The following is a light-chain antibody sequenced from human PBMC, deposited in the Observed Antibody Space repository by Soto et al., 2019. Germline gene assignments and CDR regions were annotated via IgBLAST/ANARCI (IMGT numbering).Light chain of an antibody. CDR1: SSNIGNNH. Sequence: QSVLTQPPSASGTPGQRVTISCSGSSSNIGNNHVYWYQQLPGTAPKLLIYRNNQRPSGVPDRFSGSKSGTSASLAISGLRSEDEADYYCAAWDGSLSGVVFGGGTKLTVL. J-gene: IGLJ2*01. CDR2: RNN. V-gene: IGLV1-47*01. CDR3: AAWDGSLSGVV.